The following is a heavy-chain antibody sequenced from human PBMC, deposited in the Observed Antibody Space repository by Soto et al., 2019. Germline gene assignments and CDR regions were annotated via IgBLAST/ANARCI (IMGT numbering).Heavy chain of an antibody. V-gene: IGHV3-7*01. J-gene: IGHJ4*01. CDR3: ATAYFKHLVRDY. CDR1: GFTLSRYW. Sequence: GGSLRLSCEASGFTLSRYWMSWIRQAPRKGLEWVANINQDGSEEHYVDSVKGRFTISRDNAKNSLYLQMNSLRDEDTAVYYCATAYFKHLVRDYWGQGTLVTVSS. CDR2: INQDGSEE. D-gene: IGHD6-6*01.